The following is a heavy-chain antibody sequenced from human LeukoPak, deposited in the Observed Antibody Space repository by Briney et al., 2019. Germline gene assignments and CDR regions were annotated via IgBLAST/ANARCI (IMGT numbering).Heavy chain of an antibody. J-gene: IGHJ2*01. CDR3: ARDRSSSRFFDL. D-gene: IGHD6-19*01. CDR2: INTSGGSI. CDR1: GYTFTSYY. Sequence: ASVKVSCRTSGYTFTSYYIHWVRQAPGQGLEWMGVINTSGGSIDYARMFQGRLTMTRDTSTSTVYMELSSLRSGDTAVYYCARDRSSSRFFDLWGRGTLLTVSS. V-gene: IGHV1-46*01.